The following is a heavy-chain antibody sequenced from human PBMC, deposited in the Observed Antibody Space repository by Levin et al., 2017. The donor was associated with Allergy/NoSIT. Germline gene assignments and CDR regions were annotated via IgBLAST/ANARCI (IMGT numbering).Heavy chain of an antibody. D-gene: IGHD2-15*01. CDR1: GASFSGYY. V-gene: IGHV4-34*01. CDR3: ARGKGNCSGGSCYWSQNADTFDI. CDR2: INHSGST. Sequence: SETLSLTCAVSGASFSGYYWNWIRQPPGKGLEWIGEINHSGSTNCHPSLKSRVTISGDTSKNQFSLRLSSVTAADTAVYYCARGKGNCSGGSCYWSQNADTFDIWGQGTMVSVSS. J-gene: IGHJ3*02.